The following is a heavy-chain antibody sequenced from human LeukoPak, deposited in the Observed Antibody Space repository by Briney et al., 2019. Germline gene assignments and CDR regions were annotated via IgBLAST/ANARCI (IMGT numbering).Heavy chain of an antibody. CDR2: MYYSGTT. D-gene: IGHD5-12*01. CDR3: VRWQPANWFDP. J-gene: IGHJ5*02. Sequence: SETLSLTCTVSSGAISTSHWLSWVRQPPGKGLEWIGSMYYSGTTYYNASLKSRVTISVDTSKNQFSLKVSSVTATDTAVYYCVRWQPANWFDPWGQGTLVTVSS. CDR1: SGAISTSHWL. V-gene: IGHV4-39*01.